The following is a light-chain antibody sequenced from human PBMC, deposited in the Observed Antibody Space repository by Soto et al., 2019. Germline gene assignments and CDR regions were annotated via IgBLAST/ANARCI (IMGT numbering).Light chain of an antibody. J-gene: IGKJ2*01. V-gene: IGKV3-20*01. CDR3: QQYGPSPMYT. Sequence: DIVSTQSPDTLSLSPGERVTLSCRASQIVSSDYLAWYQKKPGQAPRLLIYHTSTRATGIPDRFSGSASGTDITLTISRLEPEDFAMYYCQQYGPSPMYTFGQGTKLEIK. CDR2: HTS. CDR1: QIVSSDY.